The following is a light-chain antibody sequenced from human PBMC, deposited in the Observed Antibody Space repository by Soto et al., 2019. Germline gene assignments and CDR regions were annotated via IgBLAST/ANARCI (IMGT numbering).Light chain of an antibody. Sequence: ESVLTQSPGTLSMSPGERATLSCRASQSVSSSYSAWYQQKPGQAPRLLIYGASSRDTGIPDRFSGSGSGTGFTLAISRLEPEDFAVYYCQQYGSSPFTFGPGTKVDIK. V-gene: IGKV3-20*01. CDR2: GAS. CDR1: QSVSSSY. CDR3: QQYGSSPFT. J-gene: IGKJ3*01.